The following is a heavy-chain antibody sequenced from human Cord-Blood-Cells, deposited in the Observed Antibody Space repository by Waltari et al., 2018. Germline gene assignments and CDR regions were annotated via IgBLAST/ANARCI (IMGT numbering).Heavy chain of an antibody. CDR2: IRSKAYGGTT. D-gene: IGHD3-3*01. V-gene: IGHV3-49*04. Sequence: EVHLVESGGGLVQPGRSLRLSCTASGFTFGDYAMSWVRQAPGKGLGWVGFIRSKAYGGTTEYAASVKGRFTISRDDSKSIAYLQMNSLKTEDTAVYYCTGTYYDFWSGSSDAFDIWGQGTMVTVSS. J-gene: IGHJ3*02. CDR1: GFTFGDYA. CDR3: TGTYYDFWSGSSDAFDI.